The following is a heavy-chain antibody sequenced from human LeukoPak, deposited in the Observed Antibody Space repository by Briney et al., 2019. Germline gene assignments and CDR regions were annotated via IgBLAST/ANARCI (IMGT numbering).Heavy chain of an antibody. Sequence: GGSLRLSCAASGFTFSDYAMNWVRQAPGKGLEWVSYISTSSTTIYYADSVKGRFTISRDNAKNSLYLQMNSLRAEDTAVYYCATEPPILPSWYGRFDYWGQGTLVTVSS. CDR2: ISTSSTTI. CDR3: ATEPPILPSWYGRFDY. V-gene: IGHV3-48*04. CDR1: GFTFSDYA. D-gene: IGHD6-13*01. J-gene: IGHJ4*02.